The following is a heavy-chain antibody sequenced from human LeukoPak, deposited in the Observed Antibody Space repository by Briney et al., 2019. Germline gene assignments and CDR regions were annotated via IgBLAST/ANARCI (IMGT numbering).Heavy chain of an antibody. CDR3: ARAGGRDCSSTSCYYVRYFDY. J-gene: IGHJ4*02. CDR2: TTPYMVNT. D-gene: IGHD2-2*01. Sequence: ASVKVSCKASGYTFTSLGISWFGQPPGQGLKGMEWTTPYMVNTNYAQKLQGRVTMTTDTSTSTAYMELRSLRSDDTAVYYCARAGGRDCSSTSCYYVRYFDYWGQGTLVTVSS. V-gene: IGHV1-18*01. CDR1: GYTFTSLG.